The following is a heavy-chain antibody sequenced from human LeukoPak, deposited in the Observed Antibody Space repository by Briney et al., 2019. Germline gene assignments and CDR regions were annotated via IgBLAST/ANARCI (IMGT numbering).Heavy chain of an antibody. J-gene: IGHJ4*02. V-gene: IGHV3-30*18. CDR3: AKDLSPDPLWPKPDY. CDR2: ISYDGSNR. Sequence: GGCLRLSCAASGLTFSRYGMHWVRQAPHKRLEWVAVISYDGSNRYYADSVKGRFTISRDNSKNTLYLQMNSLRAEDTAVYFCAKDLSPDPLWPKPDYWGQGTLVTVSS. D-gene: IGHD3-10*01. CDR1: GLTFSRYG.